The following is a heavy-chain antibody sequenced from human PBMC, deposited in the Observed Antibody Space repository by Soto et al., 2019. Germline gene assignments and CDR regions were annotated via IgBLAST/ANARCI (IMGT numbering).Heavy chain of an antibody. D-gene: IGHD3-3*01. CDR1: GFTFSDYY. CDR2: ISSSGSTI. CDR3: ARYKGITIFGVANDAFDI. J-gene: IGHJ3*02. V-gene: IGHV3-11*01. Sequence: KPGGSLRLSCAASGFTFSDYYMSWIRQAPGKGLEWVSYISSSGSTIYYADSVKGRFTISRDNANNSLYLQMNSLRAEDTAVYYCARYKGITIFGVANDAFDIWGQGTMVTVSS.